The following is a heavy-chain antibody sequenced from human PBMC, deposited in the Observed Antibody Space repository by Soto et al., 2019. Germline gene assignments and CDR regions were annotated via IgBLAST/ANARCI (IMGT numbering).Heavy chain of an antibody. V-gene: IGHV3-7*01. CDR3: ARDRGEDAFDL. Sequence: EVQLVESGGGLVQPGGSLRLSCAASGFTFSSYWMSWVRQAPGKGLEWVANIKQDGSEKYYVDSVKGRFTISRDNAKNSLYRKRNGLRAEDGGVFYWARDRGEDAFDLGGQGKRVPASS. J-gene: IGHJ3*01. CDR2: IKQDGSEK. D-gene: IGHD3-16*01. CDR1: GFTFSSYW.